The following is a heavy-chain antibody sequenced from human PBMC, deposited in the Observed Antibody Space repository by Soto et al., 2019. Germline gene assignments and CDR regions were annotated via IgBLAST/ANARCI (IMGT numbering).Heavy chain of an antibody. CDR2: IYYSGST. J-gene: IGHJ4*02. CDR3: ARVAPATADYDFWRGYYVHDY. Sequence: QVQLQESGPGLAKPSQTLSLSCTVCGGSITSGDYYWSWIRQPPGKGLEWIGYIYYSGSTYYNPSLRVRSTMSVYPSNNQFSRRLYAVTAADTAVYYCARVAPATADYDFWRGYYVHDYWGQGTLVTVSS. V-gene: IGHV4-30-4*01. D-gene: IGHD3-3*01. CDR1: GGSITSGDYY.